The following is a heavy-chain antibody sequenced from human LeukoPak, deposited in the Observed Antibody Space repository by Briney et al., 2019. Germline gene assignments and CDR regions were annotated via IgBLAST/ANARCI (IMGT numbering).Heavy chain of an antibody. CDR2: ISGSTGST. V-gene: IGHV3-23*01. CDR3: ARVDTAMVIDY. J-gene: IGHJ4*02. D-gene: IGHD5-18*01. Sequence: GGSLRLSCAASGFTFSNYAMNWVRQAPGKGLEWVSLISGSTGSTYYADSVKGRFSISRDNSKNTVYLQMNSLRVEDTAVYYCARVDTAMVIDYWGQGTLVTVSS. CDR1: GFTFSNYA.